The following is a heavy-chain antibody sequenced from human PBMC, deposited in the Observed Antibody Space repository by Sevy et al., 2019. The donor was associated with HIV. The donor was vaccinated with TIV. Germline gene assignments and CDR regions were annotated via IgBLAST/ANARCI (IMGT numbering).Heavy chain of an antibody. D-gene: IGHD3-3*01. J-gene: IGHJ5*02. V-gene: IGHV3-23*01. Sequence: GGSLRLSCVASGFRFSAFGMAWVRQAAGEGLERVSGINGGGGSTYYRNSVKGRFTVSRDNSKNTVYLLMNSLRADDTAVYYCAKAPYYDFWSHNYNNWFDPWGQGTLVTVSS. CDR3: AKAPYYDFWSHNYNNWFDP. CDR2: INGGGGST. CDR1: GFRFSAFG.